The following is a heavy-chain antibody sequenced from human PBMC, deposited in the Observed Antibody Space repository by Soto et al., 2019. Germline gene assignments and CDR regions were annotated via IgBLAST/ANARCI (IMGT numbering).Heavy chain of an antibody. J-gene: IGHJ6*02. CDR2: IYHSGST. CDR3: ARDSGYSYGFLYV. Sequence: SETLSLTCAVSGGSISSSNWWSWVRQPPGKGLEWIGEIYHSGSTNYNPSLKSRVTISVDKSKNQFHMKLSSVTAADTAVYYCARDSGYSYGFLYVWGQGTTVTVYS. D-gene: IGHD5-18*01. CDR1: GGSISSSNW. V-gene: IGHV4-4*02.